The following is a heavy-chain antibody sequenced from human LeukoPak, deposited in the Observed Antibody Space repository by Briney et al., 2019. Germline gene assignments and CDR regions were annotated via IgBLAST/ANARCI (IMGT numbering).Heavy chain of an antibody. CDR1: GYTFTSYD. V-gene: IGHV1-8*01. Sequence: GASVKVSCKASGYTFTSYDINWVRQATGQGLEWMGWMNPNSGNTGYAQKFQGRVTMTRNTSISTAYMELSSLRSEDTAVYYCTTMIAVIDAFDIWGQGTMVTVSS. CDR3: TTMIAVIDAFDI. D-gene: IGHD3-22*01. CDR2: MNPNSGNT. J-gene: IGHJ3*02.